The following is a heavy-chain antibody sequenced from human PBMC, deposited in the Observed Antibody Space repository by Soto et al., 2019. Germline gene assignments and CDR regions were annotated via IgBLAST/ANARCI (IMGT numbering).Heavy chain of an antibody. J-gene: IGHJ4*02. CDR3: ARDRDSSYFPPPYYFDS. D-gene: IGHD4-4*01. CDR1: AFTFRSYT. CDR2: ISYDGSKT. V-gene: IGHV3-30*04. Sequence: PGGSLSLSCAASAFTFRSYTMHWVRQAPGKGLEWVATISYDGSKTNYADSVRGRFTISRDNSKSTLFLQMDSLRPEDTAVYSCARDRDSSYFPPPYYFDSWGQGTLVTVSS.